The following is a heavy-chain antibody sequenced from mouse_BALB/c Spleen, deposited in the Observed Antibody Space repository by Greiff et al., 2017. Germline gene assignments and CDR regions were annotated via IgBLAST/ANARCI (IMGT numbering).Heavy chain of an antibody. Sequence: QVQLKESGAELVRPGTSVKVSCKASGYAFTNYLIEWVKQRPGQGLEWIGVINPGSGGTNYNEKFKGKATLTADKSSSTAYMQLSSLTSDDSAVYFCARGGDYDWFAYWGQGTLVTVSA. V-gene: IGHV1-54*01. CDR1: GYAFTNYL. CDR2: INPGSGGT. J-gene: IGHJ3*01. CDR3: ARGGDYDWFAY. D-gene: IGHD2-4*01.